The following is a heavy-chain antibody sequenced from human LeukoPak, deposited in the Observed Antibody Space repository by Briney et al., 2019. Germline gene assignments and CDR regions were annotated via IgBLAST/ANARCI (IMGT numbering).Heavy chain of an antibody. D-gene: IGHD4-17*01. J-gene: IGHJ4*02. Sequence: GGSLRLSCAASGFTFSSYTMNWVRQAPGKGLEWVSSISSSSGYIYHADSVKGRFTISRDNAKNSLYLQMNSLRAEDTAVYYCARGYGDQTCDYWGQGTLVTVSS. CDR1: GFTFSSYT. V-gene: IGHV3-21*01. CDR2: ISSSSGYI. CDR3: ARGYGDQTCDY.